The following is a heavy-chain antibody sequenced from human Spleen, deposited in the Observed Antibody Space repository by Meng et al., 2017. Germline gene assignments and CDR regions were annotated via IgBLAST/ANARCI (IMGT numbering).Heavy chain of an antibody. CDR2: INHSGST. CDR3: ARGPTTMAHDFDY. D-gene: IGHD4-11*01. CDR1: VGSFSGYY. V-gene: IGHV4-34*01. Sequence: QRLQGGARLLKPSEHLPSPFAVDVGSFSGYYWSLIRQPPGKGLEWIGEINHSGSTNYNPSLESRATISVDTSQNNLSLKLSSVTAADSAVYYCARGPTTMAHDFDYWGQGTLVTVSS. J-gene: IGHJ4*02.